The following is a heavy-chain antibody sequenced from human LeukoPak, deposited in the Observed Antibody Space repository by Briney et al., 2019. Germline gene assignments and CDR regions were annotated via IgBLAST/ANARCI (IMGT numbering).Heavy chain of an antibody. V-gene: IGHV5-51*01. CDR3: ARHARAGLYSGYDRREFDY. D-gene: IGHD5-12*01. CDR1: GYSFTSYW. J-gene: IGHJ4*02. CDR2: IYPGDSDT. Sequence: GESLKISCKGSGYSFTSYWIGWVRQMPGKGLEWMGIIYPGDSDTRYSPSFQGQVTISADKSISTAYLQWSSLKASDTAMYYCARHARAGLYSGYDRREFDYWGQGTLVTVSS.